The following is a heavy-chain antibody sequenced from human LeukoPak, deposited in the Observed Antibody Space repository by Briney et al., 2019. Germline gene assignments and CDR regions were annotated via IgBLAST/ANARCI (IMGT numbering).Heavy chain of an antibody. CDR3: ARAAGWLQFVNFDY. J-gene: IGHJ4*02. Sequence: PSETLSLTCAVYGGSFSGYYWSWIRQPPGKGLEWIGYIYYSGSTNYNPSLKSRVTISVDTSKNQFSLKLSSVTAADTAVYYCARAAGWLQFVNFDYWGQGTLVTVSS. CDR1: GGSFSGYY. V-gene: IGHV4-34*09. D-gene: IGHD5-24*01. CDR2: IYYSGST.